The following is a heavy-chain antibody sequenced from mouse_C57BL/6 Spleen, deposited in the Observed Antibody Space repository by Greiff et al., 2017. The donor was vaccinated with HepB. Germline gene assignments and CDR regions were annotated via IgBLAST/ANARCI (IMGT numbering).Heavy chain of an antibody. Sequence: VHLVESGPGLVQPSQSLSITCTVSGFSLTSYGVHWVRQSPGKGLEWLGVIWRGGSTDYNAAFMSRLSITKDNSKSQVFFKMNSLQADDTAIYYCAKSTVDPFYAMDYWGQGTSVTVSS. CDR3: AKSTVDPFYAMDY. J-gene: IGHJ4*01. CDR1: GFSLTSYG. D-gene: IGHD1-1*01. CDR2: IWRGGST. V-gene: IGHV2-5*01.